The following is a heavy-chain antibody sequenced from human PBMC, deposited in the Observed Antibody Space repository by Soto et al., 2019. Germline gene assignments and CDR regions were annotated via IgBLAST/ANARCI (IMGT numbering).Heavy chain of an antibody. J-gene: IGHJ6*02. D-gene: IGHD3-22*01. CDR2: INPNSGGT. CDR1: GYTFTSYA. Sequence: ASVKVSCKASGYTFTSYAMHWVRQAPGQRLEWMGWINPNSGGTNYAQKFQGWVTMTRDTSISTAYMELSRLRSDDTAVYYCARAAMNYYDSSGYPVWVLGGMDVWGQGTTVTVSS. CDR3: ARAAMNYYDSSGYPVWVLGGMDV. V-gene: IGHV1-2*04.